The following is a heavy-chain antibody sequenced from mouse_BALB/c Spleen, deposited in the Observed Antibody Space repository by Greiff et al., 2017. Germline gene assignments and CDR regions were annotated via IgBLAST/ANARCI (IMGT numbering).Heavy chain of an antibody. V-gene: IGHV3-1*02. Sequence: EVKLVESGPDLVKPSQSLSLTCTVTGYSITSGYSWPWIRQFPGNKLEWMGYIHYSGSTNYNPSLKSRIAITRDTSKNQFFLQLNSVTTEDTATYYCASMITRFAYWGQGTLVTVSA. CDR3: ASMITRFAY. CDR1: GYSITSGYS. J-gene: IGHJ3*01. D-gene: IGHD2-4*01. CDR2: IHYSGST.